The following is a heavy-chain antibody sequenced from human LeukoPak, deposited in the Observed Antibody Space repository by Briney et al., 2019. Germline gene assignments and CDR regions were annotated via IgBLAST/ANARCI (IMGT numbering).Heavy chain of an antibody. J-gene: IGHJ6*03. CDR1: GGTFSSYA. CDR2: IIPIFGTA. V-gene: IGHV1-69*05. CDR3: ARDGGYSGPVGYYYYMDV. Sequence: SVKVSCKASGGTFSSYAISWVRQAPGHGLEWMGGIIPIFGTANYAQKFQGRVTITTDESTSTAYMELSSLRSEDTAVYYCARDGGYSGPVGYYYYMDVWGKGTTVTVSS. D-gene: IGHD5-12*01.